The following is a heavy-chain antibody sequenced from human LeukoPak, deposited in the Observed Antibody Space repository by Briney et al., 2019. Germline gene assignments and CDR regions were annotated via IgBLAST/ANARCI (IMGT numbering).Heavy chain of an antibody. D-gene: IGHD2-15*01. V-gene: IGHV3-72*01. CDR3: AILRVVAATIDY. J-gene: IGHJ4*02. Sequence: GGSLRLSCAASGFTFSDHYIDWVRQAPGKGLEWVGRSRDKGNSYTTAYAASVRGRFTISRDDSKNSLYLQMNSLRAEDTAVYYCAILRVVAATIDYWGQGTLVTVSS. CDR1: GFTFSDHY. CDR2: SRDKGNSYTT.